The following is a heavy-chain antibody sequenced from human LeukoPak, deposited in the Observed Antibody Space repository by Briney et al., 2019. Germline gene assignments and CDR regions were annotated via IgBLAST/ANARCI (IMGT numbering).Heavy chain of an antibody. D-gene: IGHD3-10*01. J-gene: IGHJ4*02. CDR2: ISAYNGNT. Sequence: ASVKVSCKASGYAFTSYGISWVRQAPGQGLEWMGWISAYNGNTNYAQKLQGRVTMTTDTSTSTAYMELRSLRSDDTAVYYCARVPSHYGSGSYLYFDYWGQGTLVTVSS. V-gene: IGHV1-18*01. CDR3: ARVPSHYGSGSYLYFDY. CDR1: GYAFTSYG.